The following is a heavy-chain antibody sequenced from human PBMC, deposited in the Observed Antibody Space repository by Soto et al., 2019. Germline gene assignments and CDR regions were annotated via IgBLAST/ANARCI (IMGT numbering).Heavy chain of an antibody. CDR1: GGSISSSNW. CDR3: ARRGWGDDGSGHPYGMDV. J-gene: IGHJ6*02. V-gene: IGHV4-4*02. D-gene: IGHD3-22*01. Sequence: QVQLQESGPGLVKPSGTLSLTCAVSGGSISSSNWWSWVRQPPGKGLEWIGEIYHSGSTNYNPSLKNRVTISVDKSKNHCTLKLSSVTAADTAVYYCARRGWGDDGSGHPYGMDVWGQGTTVAVSS. CDR2: IYHSGST.